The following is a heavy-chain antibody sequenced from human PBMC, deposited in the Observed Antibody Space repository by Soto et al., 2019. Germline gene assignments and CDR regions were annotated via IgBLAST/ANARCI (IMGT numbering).Heavy chain of an antibody. V-gene: IGHV3-30*18. D-gene: IGHD2-2*01. J-gene: IGHJ4*02. CDR1: GFTFSSYG. CDR3: AKGHCSSTSCTDNIDY. Sequence: GGSLRLSCAASGFTFSSYGMHWVRQAPGKWLEWLAVISYDGSNKYYADSVKGRFTISRDNSKNTLYLQMNSLRAEDTALYYCAKGHCSSTSCTDNIDYWGQGTLVTVSS. CDR2: ISYDGSNK.